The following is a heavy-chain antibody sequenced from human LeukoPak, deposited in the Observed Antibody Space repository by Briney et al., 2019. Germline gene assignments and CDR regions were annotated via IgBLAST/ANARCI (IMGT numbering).Heavy chain of an antibody. CDR2: IYYSGST. V-gene: IGHV4-39*01. CDR1: GGSISDSSYY. CDR3: ARRTMSGMFAP. Sequence: SETLSLTCTVSGGSISDSSYYWGWIRQPPEKGLEWIGSIYYSGSTYYNPSLNNRVTISRDTSKNQFSLNLSSVTAADTAMYYCARRTMSGMFAPWGQGTLVTVSS. J-gene: IGHJ5*02. D-gene: IGHD3-10*02.